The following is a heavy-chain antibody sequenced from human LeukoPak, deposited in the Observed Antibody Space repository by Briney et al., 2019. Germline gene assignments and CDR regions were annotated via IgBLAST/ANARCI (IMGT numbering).Heavy chain of an antibody. CDR1: GGSISGYY. J-gene: IGHJ6*04. CDR2: IYYSGST. CDR3: ARDPGYDIKSWYYYGMDV. V-gene: IGHV4-59*01. Sequence: PSETLSLTCTVSGGSISGYYWSWIRQPPGKGLEWIGYIYYSGSTNYNPSLKSRVTISVDTSKNQFSLKLSSVTAADTAVYYCARDPGYDIKSWYYYGMDVWGKGTTVTVSS. D-gene: IGHD3-9*01.